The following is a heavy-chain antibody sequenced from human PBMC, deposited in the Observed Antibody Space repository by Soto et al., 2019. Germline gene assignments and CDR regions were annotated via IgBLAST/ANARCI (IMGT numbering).Heavy chain of an antibody. CDR3: AKASLPLGGFDF. CDR2: IGANGGSI. J-gene: IGHJ4*02. D-gene: IGHD3-10*01. V-gene: IGHV3-23*01. CDR1: GFTFGTYA. Sequence: GGSLRLSCAASGFTFGTYAMSWVRQAPGKGLEWVSSIGANGGSIYYADSVKGRFAISRDNPKNTLYLQMNSLRAEDTAVFYCAKASLPLGGFDFWGQGTQVTVSS.